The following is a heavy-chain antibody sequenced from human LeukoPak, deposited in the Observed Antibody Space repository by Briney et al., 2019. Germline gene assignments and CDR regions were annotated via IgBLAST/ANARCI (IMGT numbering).Heavy chain of an antibody. CDR1: GYSTSSGYY. V-gene: IGHV4-38-2*02. J-gene: IGHJ6*03. Sequence: SETLSLTCTVSGYSTSSGYYWGWIRQPPGKGLEWIGSIYHSGSTYYNPSLKSRVTISVDTSKNQFSLKLSSVTAADTAVYYCARDGAARLGYYYYYMDVWGKGTTVTVSS. CDR3: ARDGAARLGYYYYYMDV. D-gene: IGHD6-6*01. CDR2: IYHSGST.